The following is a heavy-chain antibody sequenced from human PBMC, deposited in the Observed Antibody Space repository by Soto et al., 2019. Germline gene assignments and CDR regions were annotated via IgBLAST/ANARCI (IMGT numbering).Heavy chain of an antibody. Sequence: QVQLVQSGPEVKKPGASVKVSCKTSGYTFTSYGIIWVRQAPGQGLEWMGWISTDKGKTNSAQKFQGRVTMTTDTSTSTAYMDLRSLRSDDTAVYYCATRSPAFGYWGQGTLLPVSS. J-gene: IGHJ4*02. CDR3: ATRSPAFGY. CDR2: ISTDKGKT. CDR1: GYTFTSYG. V-gene: IGHV1-18*01.